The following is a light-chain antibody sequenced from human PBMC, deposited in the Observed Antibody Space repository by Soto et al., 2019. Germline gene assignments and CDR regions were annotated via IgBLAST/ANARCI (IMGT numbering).Light chain of an antibody. J-gene: IGKJ1*01. Sequence: DIVLTQSPGTLSLSPGERATLSCRASQTVDSNFLAWYQQKPGQAPRLLIYAASTRATGIPDRFSGSGSGTDFTLTINSLAPEDFAIYYCHQRQSWPRTFGQGTKVEIK. CDR1: QTVDSNF. V-gene: IGKV3D-20*02. CDR2: AAS. CDR3: HQRQSWPRT.